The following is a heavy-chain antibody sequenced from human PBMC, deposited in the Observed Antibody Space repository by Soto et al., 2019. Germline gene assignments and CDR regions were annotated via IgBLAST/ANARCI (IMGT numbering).Heavy chain of an antibody. CDR1: GDSISSGSYY. Sequence: PSETLSLTCTVTGDSISSGSYYWGWIRQPPGKGLEWIGSIYYSGSTYNNPSLRSRVSMSIDTSKDQFSLKLKSVTAADTALYFWERQRTWVVTQDYFDVWGQGSLVTVSS. CDR3: ERQRTWVVTQDYFDV. V-gene: IGHV4-39*01. J-gene: IGHJ4*02. CDR2: IYYSGST. D-gene: IGHD2-21*02.